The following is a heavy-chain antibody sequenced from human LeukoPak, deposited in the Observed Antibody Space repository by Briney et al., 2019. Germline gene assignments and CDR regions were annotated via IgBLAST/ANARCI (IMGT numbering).Heavy chain of an antibody. Sequence: GASVKVSCKASGYTFTGYYMHWVRQAPGQGLEWMGRINPNSGGTNYAQKFQGRVTMTRDTSISTAYMELSRLRSDDTAVYYCARDQFPIQLWITTVRGVIITGLDYWGQGTLVTVSS. CDR2: INPNSGGT. J-gene: IGHJ4*02. D-gene: IGHD3-10*01. V-gene: IGHV1-2*06. CDR1: GYTFTGYY. CDR3: ARDQFPIQLWITTVRGVIITGLDY.